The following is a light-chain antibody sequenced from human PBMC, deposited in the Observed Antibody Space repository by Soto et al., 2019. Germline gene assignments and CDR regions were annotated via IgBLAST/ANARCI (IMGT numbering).Light chain of an antibody. CDR3: AAWDGSLNGVL. J-gene: IGLJ2*01. Sequence: QSVLTQPPSASGTPGQRVTISCSGSRSNIGSNTVNWYQQLPGTAPKVLIYSNNQRPSGVPDRFSGSRSGTSASLAISGLQSEDEADYYYAAWDGSLNGVLFGGGTKVTVL. V-gene: IGLV1-44*01. CDR1: RSNIGSNT. CDR2: SNN.